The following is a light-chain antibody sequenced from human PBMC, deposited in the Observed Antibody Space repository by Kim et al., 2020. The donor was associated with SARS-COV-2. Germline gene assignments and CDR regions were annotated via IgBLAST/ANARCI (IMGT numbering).Light chain of an antibody. CDR3: NSRDSSGNHN. CDR2: GKN. V-gene: IGLV3-19*01. J-gene: IGLJ2*01. Sequence: SSELTQDPAVSVALGQTVRITCQGDSLRSYYASWYQQKPGQAPVLVIYGKNNRPSGIPDRFSGSSSGNTASLTITGAQAEDEADYYCNSRDSSGNHNFGG. CDR1: SLRSYY.